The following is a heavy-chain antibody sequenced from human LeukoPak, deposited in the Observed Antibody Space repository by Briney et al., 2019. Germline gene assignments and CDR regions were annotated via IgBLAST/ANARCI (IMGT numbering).Heavy chain of an antibody. D-gene: IGHD4-17*01. Sequence: PGGSLRLSCAASGFTFIDYDMHWVRQVIGKGLEWVSAIGIRGDTHYSGSVKGRFTISRENAESSLYLQMNSLRAEDTAVYYCASAHYGDYEGFANLNFWGQGTLVTVSS. CDR1: GFTFIDYD. CDR2: IGIRGDT. J-gene: IGHJ4*02. CDR3: ASAHYGDYEGFANLNF. V-gene: IGHV3-13*01.